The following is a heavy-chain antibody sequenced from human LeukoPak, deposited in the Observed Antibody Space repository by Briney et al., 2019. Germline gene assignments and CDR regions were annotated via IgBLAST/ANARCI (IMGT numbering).Heavy chain of an antibody. D-gene: IGHD5-12*01. CDR1: GYSISSGYY. Sequence: SETLSLTCTVSGYSISSGYYWGWIRQPPGKGLEWIGYIYYSGSTNYNPSLKSRVTISVDTSKNQFSLKLSSVTAADTAVYYCARDAIYGGYLGYWGQGTLVTVSS. CDR2: IYYSGST. CDR3: ARDAIYGGYLGY. J-gene: IGHJ4*02. V-gene: IGHV4-61*01.